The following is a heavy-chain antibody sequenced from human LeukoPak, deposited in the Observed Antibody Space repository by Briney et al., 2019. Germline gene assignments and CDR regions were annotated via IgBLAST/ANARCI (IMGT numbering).Heavy chain of an antibody. CDR2: INPNSGGT. Sequence: ASVKVSCKASGYTFIGYYMHWVRQAPGQGLEWMGWINPNSGGTNYAQKFQGRVTMTRDTSISTAYMELSRLRSDDTAVYYCARVTMVRGALLRLGYWGQGTLVTVSS. J-gene: IGHJ4*02. D-gene: IGHD3-10*01. CDR1: GYTFIGYY. CDR3: ARVTMVRGALLRLGY. V-gene: IGHV1-2*02.